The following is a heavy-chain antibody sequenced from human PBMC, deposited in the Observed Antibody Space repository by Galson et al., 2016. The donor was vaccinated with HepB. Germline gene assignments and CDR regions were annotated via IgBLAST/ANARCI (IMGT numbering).Heavy chain of an antibody. Sequence: CAASGFTFSHYTMHWVRQAPGKGLEWMALISYDGTTKLFADSVKGRVTVSRDNPKNTLYLEMNSVRPEDTGVYYCATGLTTFEHWGQGTLVTVSS. CDR1: GFTFSHYT. CDR3: ATGLTTFEH. D-gene: IGHD4-11*01. V-gene: IGHV3-30-3*01. J-gene: IGHJ4*02. CDR2: ISYDGTTK.